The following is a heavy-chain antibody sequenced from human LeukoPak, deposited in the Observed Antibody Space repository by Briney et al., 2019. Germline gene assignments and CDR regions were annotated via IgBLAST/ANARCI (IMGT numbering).Heavy chain of an antibody. Sequence: SGGSLRLSCAASGFTFSSYSMNWVRQAPGKGLEWVSSISSSSSYIYYADSVKGRFTISRDNAKNSLYLQMNSLRAEDTAVYYCAKDRDPYDSSGFDYWGQGTLVTVSS. CDR1: GFTFSSYS. CDR2: ISSSSSYI. V-gene: IGHV3-21*01. J-gene: IGHJ4*02. D-gene: IGHD3-22*01. CDR3: AKDRDPYDSSGFDY.